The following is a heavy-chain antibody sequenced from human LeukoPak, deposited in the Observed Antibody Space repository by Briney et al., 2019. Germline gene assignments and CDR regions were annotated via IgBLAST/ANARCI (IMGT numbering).Heavy chain of an antibody. CDR1: GYTFTSYG. D-gene: IGHD5-18*01. CDR2: ISAYNGNT. J-gene: IGHJ6*03. Sequence: ASVKVSCKASGYTFTSYGISWVRQAPGQGLEWMGWISAYNGNTNYAQKLQGRVTMTTDTSTSTAYMELRSLRSDDTAVYYCARRGYSYGGYYYYYMDVWGKGTTVTVSS. CDR3: ARRGYSYGGYYYYYMDV. V-gene: IGHV1-18*01.